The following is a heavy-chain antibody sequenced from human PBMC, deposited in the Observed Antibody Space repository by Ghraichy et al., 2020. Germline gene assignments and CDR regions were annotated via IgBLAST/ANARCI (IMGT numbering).Heavy chain of an antibody. CDR1: GGSFSGYY. D-gene: IGHD4-17*01. CDR2: INHSGST. Sequence: SETLSLTCAVYGGSFSGYYWSWIRQPPGKGLEWIGEINHSGSTNYNPSLKSRVTISVDTSKNQFSLKLSSVTAADTAVYYCARGYAGGATVTTPDYWGQGTLVTVSS. V-gene: IGHV4-34*01. J-gene: IGHJ4*02. CDR3: ARGYAGGATVTTPDY.